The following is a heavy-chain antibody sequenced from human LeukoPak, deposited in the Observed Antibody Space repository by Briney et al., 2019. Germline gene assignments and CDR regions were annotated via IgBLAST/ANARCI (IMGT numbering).Heavy chain of an antibody. Sequence: SETLSLTCAVYGGSFSGYYWSWIRQPPGKGLEWIGEINHSGSTNYNPSLKSRVTISVDTSKNQFSLKLSSVTAAVTAVYYCARGRYGGNIDLYYFDYWGQGTLVTVSS. J-gene: IGHJ4*02. CDR3: ARGRYGGNIDLYYFDY. D-gene: IGHD4-23*01. V-gene: IGHV4-34*01. CDR1: GGSFSGYY. CDR2: INHSGST.